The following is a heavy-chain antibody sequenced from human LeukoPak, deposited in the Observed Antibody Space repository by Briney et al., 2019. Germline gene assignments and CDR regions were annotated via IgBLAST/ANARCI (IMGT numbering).Heavy chain of an antibody. J-gene: IGHJ6*02. V-gene: IGHV4-39*07. Sequence: PSETLSLTCTVSGGSLSSSSYYWSWIRQPPGKGLEWIGEINHSGSTNYNPSLKSRVTISVDTSKNQFSLKLSSVTAADTAVYYCARGRGYPPYHGMDVWGQGTTVTVSS. CDR3: ARGRGYPPYHGMDV. CDR1: GGSLSSSSYY. D-gene: IGHD5-12*01. CDR2: INHSGST.